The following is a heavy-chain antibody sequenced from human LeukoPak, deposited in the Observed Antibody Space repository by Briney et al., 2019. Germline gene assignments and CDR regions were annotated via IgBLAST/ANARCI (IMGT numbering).Heavy chain of an antibody. V-gene: IGHV4-4*07. CDR3: ARDPPRVGGYYYYYMDV. CDR1: GGSISSYY. Sequence: PSETLPLTCTVSGGSISSYYWSWIRQPAGKGLEWIGRIYTSGSTNYNPSLKSRVTMSVDTSKNQFSLKLSSVTAADTAVYYCARDPPRVGGYYYYYMDVWGKGTTVTVSS. D-gene: IGHD1-26*01. J-gene: IGHJ6*03. CDR2: IYTSGST.